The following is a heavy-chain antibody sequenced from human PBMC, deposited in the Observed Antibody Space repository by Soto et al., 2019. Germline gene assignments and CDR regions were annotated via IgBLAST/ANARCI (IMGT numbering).Heavy chain of an antibody. V-gene: IGHV4-30-2*01. Sequence: QLQLQESGSGLVKPSQTLSLTCAVSGGSISSGGYSWSWIRQPPGKGLEWIGYIYHSGSTYYNPSLKSLVTISVDRSKNQVSLKLSSVTGADTAVYYCASLYGVPGGYYFDYWGQGTLVTVSS. D-gene: IGHD3-16*01. J-gene: IGHJ4*02. CDR2: IYHSGST. CDR1: GGSISSGGYS. CDR3: ASLYGVPGGYYFDY.